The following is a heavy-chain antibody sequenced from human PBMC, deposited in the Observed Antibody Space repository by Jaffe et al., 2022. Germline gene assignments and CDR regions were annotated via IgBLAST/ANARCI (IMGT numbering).Heavy chain of an antibody. D-gene: IGHD3-10*01. CDR1: GYSISSGYY. CDR3: ARAPPFGESSGGVYFDY. V-gene: IGHV4-38-2*01. CDR2: IYHSGST. Sequence: QVQLQESGPGLVKPSETLSLTCAVSGYSISSGYYWGWIRQPPGKGLEWIGSIYHSGSTYYNPSLKSRVTISVDTSKNQFSLKLSSVTAADTAVYYCARAPPFGESSGGVYFDYWGQGTLVTVSS. J-gene: IGHJ4*02.